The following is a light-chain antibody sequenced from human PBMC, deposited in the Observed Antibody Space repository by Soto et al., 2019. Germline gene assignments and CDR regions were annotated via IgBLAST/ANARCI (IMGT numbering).Light chain of an antibody. CDR1: SSDIGNYNL. Sequence: QSALTQPASVSGSPGQSITISCTGTSSDIGNYNLVSWYEQRPGSAPKLMIFETTKRPSGVPDRFSGSKSGNTASLIISGLQAADEAEYYCCCCSYAGSSSFRVLFGGGTKLTVL. CDR2: ETT. V-gene: IGLV2-23*02. CDR3: CSYAGSSSFRVL. J-gene: IGLJ2*01.